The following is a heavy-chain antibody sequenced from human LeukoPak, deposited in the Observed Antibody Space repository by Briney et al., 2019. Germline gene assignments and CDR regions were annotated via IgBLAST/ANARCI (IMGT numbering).Heavy chain of an antibody. CDR1: GFTFSSYG. J-gene: IGHJ4*02. Sequence: PGGSLRLSCAASGFTFSSYGMHWVRQAPGKGLEWVAVISYDGSNKYYADSVKGRFTISRDNSKNTLYLQMNSLRAEDTAVYYCVRDARYTPEWWGQGTLVTVSS. V-gene: IGHV3-30*03. CDR3: VRDARYTPEW. CDR2: ISYDGSNK. D-gene: IGHD3-3*01.